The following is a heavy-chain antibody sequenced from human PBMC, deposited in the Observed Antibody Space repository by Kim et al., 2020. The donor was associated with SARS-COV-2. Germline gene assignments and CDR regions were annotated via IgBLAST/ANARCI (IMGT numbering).Heavy chain of an antibody. Sequence: GGSLRLSCVASGISFNSYAMSWVRQAPGKGLEWVSAINGVGSNTFYANSVKGRFTISRDNSKNTLYLHMNGLRPEDTAVYFCAKDLSHYRFFDYWGQGTL. D-gene: IGHD3-10*01. V-gene: IGHV3-23*01. CDR2: INGVGSNT. J-gene: IGHJ4*02. CDR1: GISFNSYA. CDR3: AKDLSHYRFFDY.